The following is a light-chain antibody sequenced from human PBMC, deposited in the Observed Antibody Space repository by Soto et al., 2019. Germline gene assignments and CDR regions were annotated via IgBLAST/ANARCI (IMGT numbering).Light chain of an antibody. V-gene: IGKV1-5*03. CDR1: QSISSW. CDR3: QQYNSYSRT. CDR2: KAS. Sequence: DIQMTQSPSTLSASVGDRVTITCRASQSISSWLAWYQQKPGKAPKLLIYKASSLESGVPSRFRGSGSGKEFTLPISSLQPDDFATYYCQQYNSYSRTFGQGTKVEIK. J-gene: IGKJ1*01.